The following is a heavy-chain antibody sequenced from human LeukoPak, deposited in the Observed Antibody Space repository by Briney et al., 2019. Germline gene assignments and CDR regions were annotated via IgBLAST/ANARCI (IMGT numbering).Heavy chain of an antibody. J-gene: IGHJ4*02. Sequence: ASVKVSCKASGGTFSSYAISWVRQAPGQGLEWMGGIIPIFGTANYAQKFQGRVTITADESTSTAYMELSSLRSEDTAVYYCARHCSSTSCYRDFDYWGQGTLVTVSS. CDR1: GGTFSSYA. V-gene: IGHV1-69*13. D-gene: IGHD2-2*02. CDR3: ARHCSSTSCYRDFDY. CDR2: IIPIFGTA.